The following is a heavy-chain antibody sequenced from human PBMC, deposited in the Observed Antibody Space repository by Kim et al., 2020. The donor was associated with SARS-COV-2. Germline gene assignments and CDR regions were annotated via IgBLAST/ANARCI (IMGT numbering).Heavy chain of an antibody. Sequence: EQKFQGRVTMTRDTSTSTVYMELSSLRSEDTAVYYCATSGYYHSSDAFDIWGQGTMVTVSS. V-gene: IGHV1-46*01. CDR3: ATSGYYHSSDAFDI. J-gene: IGHJ3*02. D-gene: IGHD3-22*01.